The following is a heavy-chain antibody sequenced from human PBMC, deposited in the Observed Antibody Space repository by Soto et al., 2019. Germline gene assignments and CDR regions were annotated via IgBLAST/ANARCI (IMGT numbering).Heavy chain of an antibody. CDR2: IYPADSDT. D-gene: IGHD3-10*01. CDR1: GYSFSNYW. Sequence: PGESLKISCKGSGYSFSNYWIAWVRQMPGKGLEWMGIIYPADSDTRYNPSFEGQVTIAADKSISTAYLQWSSLKASDTAIYYCARHFGADYYYGMDVWGQGTTVTVSS. V-gene: IGHV5-51*01. J-gene: IGHJ6*02. CDR3: ARHFGADYYYGMDV.